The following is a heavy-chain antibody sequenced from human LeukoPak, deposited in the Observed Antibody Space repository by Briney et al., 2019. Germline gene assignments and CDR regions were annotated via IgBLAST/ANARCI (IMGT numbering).Heavy chain of an antibody. CDR1: GFTFSSYG. Sequence: GGSLRLSCAASGFTFSSYGMSWVRQAPGKGLEWVSAISGSGDYTYYADSVKGRFTISRDNSKNTLYLQMNSPRAEDTAVYYCAKGGIAVTGTSYYYYMDVWGKGTTVTISS. J-gene: IGHJ6*03. D-gene: IGHD6-19*01. V-gene: IGHV3-23*01. CDR3: AKGGIAVTGTSYYYYMDV. CDR2: ISGSGDYT.